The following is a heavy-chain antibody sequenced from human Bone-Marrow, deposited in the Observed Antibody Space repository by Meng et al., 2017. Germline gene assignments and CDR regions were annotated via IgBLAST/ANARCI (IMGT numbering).Heavy chain of an antibody. Sequence: VHRVESGGGLVKPGGSRRLSCVASGFRVTDAWMSWVRQAPGKGLEWVGRINSNRDGGTTDYAAPVKGRFTISRDDSKNTLYLQMNSLITEDTGVYFCATGAAAADHWGQGTLVTVSS. CDR1: GFRVTDAW. V-gene: IGHV3-15*01. CDR3: ATGAAAADH. J-gene: IGHJ4*02. D-gene: IGHD6-13*01. CDR2: INSNRDGGTT.